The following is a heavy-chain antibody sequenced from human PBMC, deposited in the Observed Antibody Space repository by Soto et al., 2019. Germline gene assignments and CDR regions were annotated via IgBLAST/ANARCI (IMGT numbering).Heavy chain of an antibody. CDR1: GFTFSSYG. CDR2: IWYDGSNK. Sequence: QVQLVESGGGVVQPGRSLRLSCAASGFTFSSYGMHWVRQAPGKGLEWVAVIWYDGSNKYYADSVKGRFTISRDNSKNTMYLQINRLRAEDTAVYYCARGRSYGYYYYGMDVWGQGTTVTVSS. V-gene: IGHV3-33*01. J-gene: IGHJ6*02. D-gene: IGHD5-18*01. CDR3: ARGRSYGYYYYGMDV.